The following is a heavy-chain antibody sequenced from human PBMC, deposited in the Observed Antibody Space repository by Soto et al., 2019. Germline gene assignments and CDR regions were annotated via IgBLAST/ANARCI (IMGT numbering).Heavy chain of an antibody. D-gene: IGHD3-10*01. J-gene: IGHJ4*02. Sequence: QVQLQESGPGLVKPSQTLSRTCTVSGGSISSGGYYWSWIRQHPGKGLEWIGYIYYSGSTYYNPSLKSRVTISVDTSKNQFSLKLSSVTAADTAVYYCARGVMVRGEEFVQYYFDYWGQGTLVTVSS. CDR2: IYYSGST. CDR3: ARGVMVRGEEFVQYYFDY. V-gene: IGHV4-31*03. CDR1: GGSISSGGYY.